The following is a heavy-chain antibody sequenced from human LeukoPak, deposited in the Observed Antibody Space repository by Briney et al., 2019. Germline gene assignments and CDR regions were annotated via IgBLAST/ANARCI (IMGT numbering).Heavy chain of an antibody. V-gene: IGHV3-74*01. J-gene: IGHJ4*02. CDR1: GFTFSSYW. Sequence: PGGSLRLSCAASGFTFSSYWMHWVRQAPGKGLVWVSRINTDGSSTSYADSVKGRFTISRDNAKNTLYLQMNSLRAEDTAVYYCARIRSKQPAPDYWGQGTLVTVSS. CDR2: INTDGSST. D-gene: IGHD6-13*01. CDR3: ARIRSKQPAPDY.